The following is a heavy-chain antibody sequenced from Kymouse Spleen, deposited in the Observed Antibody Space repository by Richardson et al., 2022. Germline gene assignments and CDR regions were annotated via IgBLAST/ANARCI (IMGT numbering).Heavy chain of an antibody. Sequence: QVQLQQWGAGLLKPSETLSLTCAVYGGSFSGYYWSWIRQPPGKGLEWIGEINHSGSTNYNPSLKSRVTISVDTSKNQFSLKLSSVTAADTAVYYCARDYGSGSSSYYFDYWGQGTLVTVSS. V-gene: IGHV4-34*01. J-gene: IGHJ4*02. D-gene: IGHD3-10*01. CDR3: ARDYGSGSSSYYFDY. CDR1: GGSFSGYY. CDR2: INHSGST.